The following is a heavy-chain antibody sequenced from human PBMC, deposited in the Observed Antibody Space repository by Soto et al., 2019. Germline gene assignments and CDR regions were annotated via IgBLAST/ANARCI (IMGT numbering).Heavy chain of an antibody. CDR3: ARGDASSAFDP. J-gene: IGHJ5*02. CDR2: IIPIFGTA. D-gene: IGHD3-22*01. V-gene: IGHV1-69*01. CDR1: GATFTSYA. Sequence: QVQLVQAGSEVTKPGSSVKVYCKASGATFTSYAISWVRQAPGQGLEWMGGIIPIFGTANYAQKFQGRVTSTADESTSTAYMELSSLRSEDTAVYYCARGDASSAFDPWGQVTLVNVS.